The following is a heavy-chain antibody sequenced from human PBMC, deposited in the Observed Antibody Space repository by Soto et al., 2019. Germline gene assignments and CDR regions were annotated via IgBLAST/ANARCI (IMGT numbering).Heavy chain of an antibody. Sequence: GASVKVSCKASGYTFTGYYMHWVRQAPGQGLEWMGWINPNSGGTNYAQKFQGRVTMTRDTSISTAYMELSRLRSDDTAVYYCARDRAGYSYGRYYYYGMDVWGQGTTVTVSS. CDR3: ARDRAGYSYGRYYYYGMDV. CDR1: GYTFTGYY. D-gene: IGHD5-18*01. CDR2: INPNSGGT. J-gene: IGHJ6*02. V-gene: IGHV1-2*02.